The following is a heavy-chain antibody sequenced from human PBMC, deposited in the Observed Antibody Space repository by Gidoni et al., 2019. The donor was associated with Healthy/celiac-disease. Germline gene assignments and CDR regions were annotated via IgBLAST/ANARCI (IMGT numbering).Heavy chain of an antibody. CDR1: AFTFSSYW. Sequence: EVQLVESGGGLVQTGGSLSLSCAASAFTFSSYWLPWVRQAPGKGLEWVANIKQDGSEKYYVDSVKGRFTSSRDNAKNSLYLQMNSLRAEDTAVYYCAREGIYNWNFTNYYYYYMDVWGKGTTVTVSS. CDR2: IKQDGSEK. D-gene: IGHD1-7*01. V-gene: IGHV3-7*01. CDR3: AREGIYNWNFTNYYYYYMDV. J-gene: IGHJ6*03.